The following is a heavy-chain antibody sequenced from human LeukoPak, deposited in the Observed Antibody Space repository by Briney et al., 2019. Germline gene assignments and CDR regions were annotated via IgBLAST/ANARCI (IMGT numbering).Heavy chain of an antibody. V-gene: IGHV3-23*01. CDR1: GFTFSTYA. CDR3: AKNYYDILTAQIG. J-gene: IGHJ4*02. Sequence: PGGSLRLSCAASGFTFSTYAVSWVRQAPGKGLEWVSTISGSGGRTYYVDSVKGRFTISRDNSKNTLYLQMNSLRAEDTAVYYCAKNYYDILTAQIGWGQGILVTVSS. CDR2: ISGSGGRT. D-gene: IGHD3-9*01.